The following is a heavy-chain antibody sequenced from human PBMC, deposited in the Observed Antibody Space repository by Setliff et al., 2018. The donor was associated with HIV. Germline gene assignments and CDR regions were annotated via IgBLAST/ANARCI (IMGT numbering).Heavy chain of an antibody. CDR2: ISSSADTI. CDR3: AREIGLGVIPLSRYYNYLDV. CDR1: GFTLSTYE. J-gene: IGHJ6*03. D-gene: IGHD2-21*01. Sequence: PGGSLRLSCVASGFTLSTYEVNWVRQAPGKGLEWISYISSSADTIYYAESVKGRFTISRDNAENSLFLQMNSLRVEDTAIYYCAREIGLGVIPLSRYYNYLDVWGKGISVTVSS. V-gene: IGHV3-48*03.